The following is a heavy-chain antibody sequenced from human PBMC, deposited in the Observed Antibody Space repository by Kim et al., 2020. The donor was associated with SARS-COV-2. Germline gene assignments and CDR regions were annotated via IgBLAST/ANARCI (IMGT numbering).Heavy chain of an antibody. CDR1: GFTLSTYG. CDR3: AKWRSNYYGSAIDS. Sequence: GGSLRLSCAASGFTLSTYGMSWVRQAPGKGLEWVSVISGSGDITNYADSVKGRFTIYRDKSKNTLYLQMDSLRAEDTAVYYCAKWRSNYYGSAIDSWGQG. D-gene: IGHD3-10*01. CDR2: ISGSGDIT. J-gene: IGHJ4*02. V-gene: IGHV3-23*01.